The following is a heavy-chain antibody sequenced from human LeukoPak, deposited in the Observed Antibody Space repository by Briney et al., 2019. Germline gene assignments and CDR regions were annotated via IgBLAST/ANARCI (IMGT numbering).Heavy chain of an antibody. CDR2: IWYDGSNK. Sequence: PGRSLRLSCAASGFTFRSYGMHWVRQAPGKGLEWVALIWYDGSNKYYADSVKGRFTISRDNSKTTLYLQMNSLRAEDTAVYYCARGGIQVSGIDEFDYWGQGTLVTVSS. V-gene: IGHV3-33*01. D-gene: IGHD6-19*01. CDR1: GFTFRSYG. J-gene: IGHJ4*02. CDR3: ARGGIQVSGIDEFDY.